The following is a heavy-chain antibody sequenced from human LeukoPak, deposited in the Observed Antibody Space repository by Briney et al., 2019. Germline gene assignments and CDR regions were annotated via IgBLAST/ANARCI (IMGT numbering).Heavy chain of an antibody. D-gene: IGHD2-15*01. J-gene: IGHJ4*02. V-gene: IGHV3-74*01. CDR2: IKRKGSST. CDR1: GLHFSSYW. CDR3: AREPGRMFDY. Sequence: GGSLRLSCAASGLHFSSYWMLWVRPAPGRGLVLASPIKRKGSSTSHADSVKARFTISRDNAKNTLYLQMNSLRAEDTAVYYGAREPGRMFDYCGQETLVTASP.